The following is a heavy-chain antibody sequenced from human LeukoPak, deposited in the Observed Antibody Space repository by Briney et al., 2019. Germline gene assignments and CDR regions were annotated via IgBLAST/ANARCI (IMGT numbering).Heavy chain of an antibody. V-gene: IGHV3-21*01. CDR1: GFTFSSYS. D-gene: IGHD1-26*01. J-gene: IGHJ4*02. Sequence: GGSLRLSCAAWGFTFSSYSMNWVRQAPGKGLEWVSSISSSSSYIYYADSVKGRFTISRDNAKNSLYLQMNSLRAEDTAVYYCARDGWELLRFDYWGQGTLVTVSS. CDR3: ARDGWELLRFDY. CDR2: ISSSSSYI.